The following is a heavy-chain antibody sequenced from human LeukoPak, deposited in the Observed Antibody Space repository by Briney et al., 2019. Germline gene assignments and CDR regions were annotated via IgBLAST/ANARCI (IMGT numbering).Heavy chain of an antibody. CDR1: GSTFSSNG. J-gene: IGHJ4*02. D-gene: IGHD2-15*01. Sequence: GSLRLSCAASGSTFSSNGMHWVRQAPGKGLEWVAVISYDGSNKYYADSVKGRFTISRDNSKNTLYLQMNSLRAEDTAVYYCANSAELRGGLLDYWGQGTLVTVSS. CDR3: ANSAELRGGLLDY. CDR2: ISYDGSNK. V-gene: IGHV3-30*18.